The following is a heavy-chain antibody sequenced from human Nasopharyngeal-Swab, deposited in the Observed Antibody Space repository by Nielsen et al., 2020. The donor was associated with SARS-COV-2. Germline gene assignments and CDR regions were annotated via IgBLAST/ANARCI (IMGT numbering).Heavy chain of an antibody. Sequence: SENLSLTCTVSGDSINNHYWSWIRQPAGKGLQWIGRLYTSGSTTFKPPPNYNPSLKSRVSMSLDTSKNQFSLRLTSVTAADTAVYYCARDGGTWFDPWGQGTLVTVSS. D-gene: IGHD3-16*01. CDR2: LYTSGSTTFKPPP. V-gene: IGHV4-4*07. CDR1: GDSINNHY. CDR3: ARDGGTWFDP. J-gene: IGHJ5*02.